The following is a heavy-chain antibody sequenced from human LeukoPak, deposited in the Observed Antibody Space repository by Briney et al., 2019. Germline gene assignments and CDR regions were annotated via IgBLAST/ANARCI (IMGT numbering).Heavy chain of an antibody. CDR2: IYSGGST. Sequence: SGGSLRLSCAASGFTFSSYAMSWVRQAPGKGLECVSVIYSGGSTYYADSVKGRFTISRDNSKNTLYLQMNSLRAEDTAVYYCARAHYYGSGSQEAFFDYWGQGTLVTVSS. CDR1: GFTFSSYA. D-gene: IGHD3-10*01. J-gene: IGHJ4*02. V-gene: IGHV3-53*01. CDR3: ARAHYYGSGSQEAFFDY.